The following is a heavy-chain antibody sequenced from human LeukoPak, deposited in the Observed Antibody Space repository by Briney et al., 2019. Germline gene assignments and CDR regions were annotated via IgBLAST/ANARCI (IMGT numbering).Heavy chain of an antibody. CDR1: GFKFNDYA. CDR2: LI. D-gene: IGHD1-1*01. CDR3: DFLGVGTTGTTRGY. V-gene: IGHV3-NL1*01. J-gene: IGHJ4*02. Sequence: PGGSLRLSCVASGFKFNDYAMHWVRQAPGKGLEWVSGLIGYADSVKGRFTISRDNSKNTLYLQMNSLRAEDTAVYYCDFLGVGTTGTTRGYWGQGTLVTVSS.